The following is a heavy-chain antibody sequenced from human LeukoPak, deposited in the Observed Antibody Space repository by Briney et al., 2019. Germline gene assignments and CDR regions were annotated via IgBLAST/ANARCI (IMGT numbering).Heavy chain of an antibody. CDR3: ARDCSSTSCHYYYYMDV. Sequence: SETLSLTCAVSGGSFSGYYWSWIRQPPGKGLEWIGEINHSGSTNYNPSLKSRVTISVDTSKNQFSLKLSSVTAADTPVYYCARDCSSTSCHYYYYMDVWGKGTKVSVS. J-gene: IGHJ6*03. CDR2: INHSGST. D-gene: IGHD2-2*01. CDR1: GGSFSGYY. V-gene: IGHV4-34*01.